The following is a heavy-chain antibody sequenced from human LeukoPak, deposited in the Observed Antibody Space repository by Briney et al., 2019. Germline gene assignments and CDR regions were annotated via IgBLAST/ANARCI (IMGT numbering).Heavy chain of an antibody. CDR2: ISAYNGNT. D-gene: IGHD3-22*01. Sequence: ASVKVSCKASGYTFTSYGISWVRQAPGQGLEWRGWISAYNGNTNYAQKLQGRVTMTTDTSTSTAYMELRSLRSDDTAVYYCARDAQYYYDSSGYYVTTFDYWGEGTLVTVSS. CDR3: ARDAQYYYDSSGYYVTTFDY. J-gene: IGHJ4*02. CDR1: GYTFTSYG. V-gene: IGHV1-18*01.